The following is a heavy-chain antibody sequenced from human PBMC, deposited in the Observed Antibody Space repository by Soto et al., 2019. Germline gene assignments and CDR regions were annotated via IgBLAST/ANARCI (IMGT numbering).Heavy chain of an antibody. CDR3: VKDMSYYGSGGQAFDY. CDR2: ISYDGSNK. D-gene: IGHD3-10*01. CDR1: GFTFSTYG. Sequence: PGGSLILSCAASGFTFSTYGMHWVRQAPGKGLEWVAVISYDGSNKYYADSVKGRFTISRDNSKNTLFLQMNSLRAEDTAVYYCVKDMSYYGSGGQAFDYWGQGTLVTVSS. V-gene: IGHV3-30*18. J-gene: IGHJ4*02.